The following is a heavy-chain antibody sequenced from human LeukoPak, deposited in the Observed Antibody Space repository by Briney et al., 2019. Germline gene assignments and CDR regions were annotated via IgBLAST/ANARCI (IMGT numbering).Heavy chain of an antibody. D-gene: IGHD6-19*01. CDR3: ARGRRSDSSGPPYFDY. CDR2: IQQDGSEE. CDR1: GFTFSSYW. J-gene: IGHJ4*02. Sequence: GGSLRLSCAASGFTFSSYWMSWVRQAPGKRLEWVANIQQDGSEEYYVDSVKGRFTISRDNAKNSLYLQMNSLRAEDTAVYYCARGRRSDSSGPPYFDYWGQGTLVTVSS. V-gene: IGHV3-7*01.